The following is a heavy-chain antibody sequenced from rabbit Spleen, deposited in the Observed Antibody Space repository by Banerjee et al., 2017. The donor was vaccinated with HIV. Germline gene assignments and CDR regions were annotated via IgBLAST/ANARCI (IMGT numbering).Heavy chain of an antibody. CDR1: GFSLSSFYW. Sequence: EESGGDLVKPGASLTLTCTASGFSLSSFYWICWVRQAPGKGPEWIACIYNGDGSTYYASWVNGRFTISRSTSLNTVTLQMTSLTAADTATYFCATMADSGGYLYLWGQGTLVTVS. CDR3: ATMADSGGYLYL. CDR2: IYNGDGST. J-gene: IGHJ3*01. D-gene: IGHD1-1*01. V-gene: IGHV1S47*01.